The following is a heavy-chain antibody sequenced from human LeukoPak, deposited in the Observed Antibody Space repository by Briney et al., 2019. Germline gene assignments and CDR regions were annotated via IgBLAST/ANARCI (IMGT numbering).Heavy chain of an antibody. Sequence: QTGGSLRLSCAASGFTFSSYWMSWVRQAPGKGLEWVANIKQDGSEKYYVDSVKGRFTISRDNAKNSLYLQMNSLRAEDTAVYYCARDPLRGDYVEYYFDYWGQGTLVTVSS. D-gene: IGHD4-17*01. CDR3: ARDPLRGDYVEYYFDY. J-gene: IGHJ4*02. V-gene: IGHV3-7*01. CDR1: GFTFSSYW. CDR2: IKQDGSEK.